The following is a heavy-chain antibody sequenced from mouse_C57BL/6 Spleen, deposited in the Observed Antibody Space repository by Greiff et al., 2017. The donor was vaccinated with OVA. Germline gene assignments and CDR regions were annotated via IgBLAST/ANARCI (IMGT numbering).Heavy chain of an antibody. J-gene: IGHJ1*03. CDR1: GFNIKDYY. CDR3: TTWDDDSNSWYFDV. Sequence: VQLQQSGAELVRPGASVKLSCTASGFNIKDYYMHWVKQRPEQGLEWIGRIDPEDGDTEYAAKFQGKATMTADTSANTAYLQISSLTSEDTAVYYCTTWDDDSNSWYFDVWGTGTTVTVSS. V-gene: IGHV14-1*01. D-gene: IGHD2-5*01. CDR2: IDPEDGDT.